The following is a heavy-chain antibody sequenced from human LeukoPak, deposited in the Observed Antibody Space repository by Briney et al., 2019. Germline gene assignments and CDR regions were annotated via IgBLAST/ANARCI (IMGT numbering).Heavy chain of an antibody. V-gene: IGHV4-34*01. Sequence: SETLSLTCAVYGGSFSGYYWIWIRQPPGKGLEWIGEINHSGSTNYNPSLKSRVTISVDTSKNQFSLRLSSVTAADTAVYYCARGLSLGRDYDILTGPPDAFDIWGQGTMVTVSS. CDR1: GGSFSGYY. CDR3: ARGLSLGRDYDILTGPPDAFDI. D-gene: IGHD3-9*01. J-gene: IGHJ3*02. CDR2: INHSGST.